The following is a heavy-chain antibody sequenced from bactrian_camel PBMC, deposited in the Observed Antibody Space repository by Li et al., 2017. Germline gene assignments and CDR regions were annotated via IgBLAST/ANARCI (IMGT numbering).Heavy chain of an antibody. Sequence: HVQLVESGGGSVQAGGSLRLSCTVSGYAVSPYSMGWFRQAPGREREEVAAIDSDGGTSYADSVQGRFTISQDNAKNTLYLQLNSLKTEDAAMYYCAKERTFFELGAGYNYWGQGTQVTVS. V-gene: IGHV3S53*01. CDR2: IDSDGGT. J-gene: IGHJ4*01. CDR3: AKERTFFELGAGYNY. D-gene: IGHD1*01. CDR1: GYAVSPYS.